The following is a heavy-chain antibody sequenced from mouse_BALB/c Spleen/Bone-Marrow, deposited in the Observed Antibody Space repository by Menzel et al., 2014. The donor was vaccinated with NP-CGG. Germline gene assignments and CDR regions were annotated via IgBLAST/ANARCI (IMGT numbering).Heavy chain of an antibody. J-gene: IGHJ2*01. CDR3: ARRDDGYYNFDY. CDR1: GFTFSSFG. V-gene: IGHV5-17*02. CDR2: ISSGSSTI. D-gene: IGHD2-3*01. Sequence: EVKLVESGGGLVQPGGSRKLSCAASGFTFSSFGMHWVRQAPEKGLEWVAYISSGSSTIYYADTVKGRFTISRDNPKNTLFLQMTSLRSEDTAIYYCARRDDGYYNFDYWGQGTTLTVSS.